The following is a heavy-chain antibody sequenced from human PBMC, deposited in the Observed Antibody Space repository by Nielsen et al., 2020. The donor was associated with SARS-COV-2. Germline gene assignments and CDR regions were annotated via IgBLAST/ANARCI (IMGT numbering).Heavy chain of an antibody. CDR3: AREYYYGSGILGGY. CDR2: INHSGST. Sequence: ETLSLTCAVYGGSFSGYYWSWIRQPPGKGLEWIGEINHSGSTNYNPSLKSRVTISVDTSKNQFSLKVNSVTAADTAVYYCAREYYYGSGILGGYWGQGTLVTVSS. D-gene: IGHD3-10*01. CDR1: GGSFSGYY. V-gene: IGHV4-34*01. J-gene: IGHJ4*02.